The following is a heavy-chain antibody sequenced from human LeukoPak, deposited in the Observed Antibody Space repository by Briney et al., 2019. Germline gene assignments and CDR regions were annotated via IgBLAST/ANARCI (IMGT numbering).Heavy chain of an antibody. CDR1: GGSISTSNYY. D-gene: IGHD6-13*01. V-gene: IGHV4-39*07. J-gene: IGHJ5*02. Sequence: TSETLSLTCTVSGGSISTSNYYWGWIRQPPGKGLEWIGNIFYSGSTYYSPSLKSRVTISLDTSKNQFSLKLTSVTAADTAVYYCARGYSSSWYFNWFDPWGQGTLVTVSS. CDR3: ARGYSSSWYFNWFDP. CDR2: IFYSGST.